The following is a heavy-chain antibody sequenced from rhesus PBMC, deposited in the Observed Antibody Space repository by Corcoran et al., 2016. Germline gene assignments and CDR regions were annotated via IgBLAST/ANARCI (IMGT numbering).Heavy chain of an antibody. Sequence: QLQLQESGPGLVKPSETLSVTCAVSGGSISSSYWSWIRQAPGKGLEWIGFFYGSGSSTKNNPHLKSRVTLSVDTSKNQLSLKLSSVTAADTAVYYCASADYEDDYGYYYIDYWGQGVLVTVSS. J-gene: IGHJ4*01. CDR3: ASADYEDDYGYYYIDY. D-gene: IGHD3-9*01. V-gene: IGHV4-169*01. CDR2: FYGSGSST. CDR1: GGSISSSY.